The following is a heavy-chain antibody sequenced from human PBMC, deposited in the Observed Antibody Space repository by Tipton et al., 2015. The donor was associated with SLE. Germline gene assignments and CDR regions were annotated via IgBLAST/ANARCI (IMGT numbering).Heavy chain of an antibody. V-gene: IGHV4-59*12. CDR1: GGSITNKY. J-gene: IGHJ6*02. Sequence: TLSLTCSVSGGSITNKYWSWIRQPPGKGLEWIGYLNYNGGATYSPSLKSRVTTSVDTSKNQFSLNLNSVTAADTAVYYCARERVGRLADFGMDVWGQGTTVTVSS. CDR3: ARERVGRLADFGMDV. D-gene: IGHD6-19*01. CDR2: LNYNGGA.